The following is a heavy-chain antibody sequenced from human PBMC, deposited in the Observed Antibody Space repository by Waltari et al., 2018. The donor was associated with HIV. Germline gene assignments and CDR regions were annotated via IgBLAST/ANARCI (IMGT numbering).Heavy chain of an antibody. V-gene: IGHV3-15*01. CDR2: IKSKTDGGTT. J-gene: IGHJ6*02. D-gene: IGHD3-10*01. Sequence: EVQLVESGGGLVKPGGSFSLSCAASGFPFSNAWMSWVRQAPGKGLEWVGRIKSKTDGGTTDYAAPVKGRFTISRDDSKNTLYLQMNSLKTEDTAVYYCTTLVLLGVGMDVWGQGTTVTVSS. CDR3: TTLVLLGVGMDV. CDR1: GFPFSNAW.